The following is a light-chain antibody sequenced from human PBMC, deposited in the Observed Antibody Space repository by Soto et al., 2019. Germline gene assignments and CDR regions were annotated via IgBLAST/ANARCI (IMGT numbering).Light chain of an antibody. Sequence: EIVLTQSPGTLSLSPGERATLSCRASQSVGNNNLAWYQQKPGQAPRFLIYDASSRATGIPDRFSGSGSGTDFTLTISSLEPEDVAVYYCQQYCSTPLTFGGGTKVEIK. CDR1: QSVGNNN. J-gene: IGKJ4*01. CDR3: QQYCSTPLT. CDR2: DAS. V-gene: IGKV3-20*01.